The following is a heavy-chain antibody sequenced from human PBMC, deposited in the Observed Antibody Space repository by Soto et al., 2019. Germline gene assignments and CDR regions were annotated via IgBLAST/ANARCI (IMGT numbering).Heavy chain of an antibody. CDR1: GYSICSGYY. V-gene: IGHV4-38-2*01. D-gene: IGHD3-3*01. Sequence: SETLSLTCAVSGYSICSGYYWGWIRQPPGKGLEWIGSIYHSGSTYYNPSLKSRVTISVDTSKNQFSLKLSSVTAADTAVYYCARPITIFGVAYDAFDIWGQGTMVTDSS. J-gene: IGHJ3*02. CDR3: ARPITIFGVAYDAFDI. CDR2: IYHSGST.